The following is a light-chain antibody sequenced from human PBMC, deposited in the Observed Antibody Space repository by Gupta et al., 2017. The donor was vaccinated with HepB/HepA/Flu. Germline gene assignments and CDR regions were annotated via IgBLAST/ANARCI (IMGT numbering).Light chain of an antibody. CDR2: DVS. Sequence: QSVLTQPASVSGSLGQSITISCTGASSDVGGQNYVSWSQQHPGKAPKLMIYDVSNRPSGVANRFSGSRSANTASLTISGLQAEDEADYYCSSYTSRSTLVFGGGTKLTVL. V-gene: IGLV2-14*01. CDR3: SSYTSRSTLV. CDR1: SSDVGGQNY. J-gene: IGLJ3*02.